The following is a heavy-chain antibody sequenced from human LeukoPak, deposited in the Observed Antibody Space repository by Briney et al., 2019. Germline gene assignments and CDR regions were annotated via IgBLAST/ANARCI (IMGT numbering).Heavy chain of an antibody. CDR1: GFTFSSYA. D-gene: IGHD6-19*01. J-gene: IGHJ4*02. Sequence: QPGGSLRLSCAASGFTFSSYAMSWVRQAPGKGLEWVSAISGSGGSTYYADSVKGRFTISRDNSKNTLYLQMNSLRAEDTAVYYCAKESSGWYFRRPKYFDYWGQGTLVTVSS. CDR3: AKESSGWYFRRPKYFDY. V-gene: IGHV3-23*01. CDR2: ISGSGGST.